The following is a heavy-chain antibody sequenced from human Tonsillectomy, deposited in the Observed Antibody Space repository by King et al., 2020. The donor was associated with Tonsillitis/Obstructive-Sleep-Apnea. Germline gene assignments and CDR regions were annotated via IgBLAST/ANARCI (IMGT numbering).Heavy chain of an antibody. CDR2: ISWNSGSV. CDR3: AKDLIIAVSGTPGDAFDM. CDR1: GFTFDDYA. J-gene: IGHJ3*02. V-gene: IGHV3-9*01. D-gene: IGHD6-13*01. Sequence: VQLVESGGGLVQPDRSLRLSCAASGFTFDDYAMHWVRQAPGKGLEWVSGISWNSGSVVYAGAVRGRFTISRDNGKNSLYLQMNSLRPDESALYYCAKDLIIAVSGTPGDAFDMWGQGTMVTVSS.